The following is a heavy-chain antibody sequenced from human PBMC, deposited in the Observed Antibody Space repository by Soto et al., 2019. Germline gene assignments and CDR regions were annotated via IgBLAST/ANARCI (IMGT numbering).Heavy chain of an antibody. D-gene: IGHD4-17*01. J-gene: IGHJ6*02. CDR2: TYATGTT. V-gene: IGHV4-4*09. CDR1: GASVTSHY. Sequence: SETLSLTCTVSGASVTSHYWSWIRQPPGEGLQWIGCTYATGTTNYNPSLKSRVTISGDTSKNQFSLKLTSVTAADTAVYYCARSSGDDFFYYGMDVWGHGTTVTVSS. CDR3: ARSSGDDFFYYGMDV.